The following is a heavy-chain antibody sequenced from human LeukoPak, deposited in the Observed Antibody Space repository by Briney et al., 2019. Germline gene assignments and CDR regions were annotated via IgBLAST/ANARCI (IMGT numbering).Heavy chain of an antibody. D-gene: IGHD4-17*01. CDR2: IYYSGST. V-gene: IGHV4-59*01. Sequence: SETLSLTCTVSGASINSYYWSWIRQPPGKGLEWIGYIYYSGSTNYNPSLKSRVTISVDTSKNQFSLKLSSVTAADTAVYYCASVGYGDYVWGQGTLVAVSS. CDR3: ASVGYGDYV. J-gene: IGHJ4*02. CDR1: GASINSYY.